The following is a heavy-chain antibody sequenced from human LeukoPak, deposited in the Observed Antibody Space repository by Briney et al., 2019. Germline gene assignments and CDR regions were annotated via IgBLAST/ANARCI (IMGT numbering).Heavy chain of an antibody. CDR2: INPSGGST. CDR1: GYTFTSYY. V-gene: IGHV1-46*01. Sequence: ASVKVSCKASGYTFTSYYMHWVRQAPGQGLEWMGIINPSGGSTSYAQKFQGRVTMTRDTSISTAYVALSRLRSDDTAIYYCARGPPEYCSGGSCYSGRNWFDPWGQGTLVTVSS. J-gene: IGHJ5*02. CDR3: ARGPPEYCSGGSCYSGRNWFDP. D-gene: IGHD2-15*01.